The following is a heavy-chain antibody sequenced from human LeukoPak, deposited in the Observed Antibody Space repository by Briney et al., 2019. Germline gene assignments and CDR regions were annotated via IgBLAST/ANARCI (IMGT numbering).Heavy chain of an antibody. Sequence: SETLSLTCAVYGGSFSGYYWSWIRQPPGKGLEWIGEINHSGSTNYNPSLKSRVTISVDTSKNQFSLKLSSVTAADTAVYYCARHLFGELVLDYWGQGTLVTVSS. CDR2: INHSGST. D-gene: IGHD6-13*01. CDR3: ARHLFGELVLDY. CDR1: GGSFSGYY. J-gene: IGHJ4*02. V-gene: IGHV4-34*01.